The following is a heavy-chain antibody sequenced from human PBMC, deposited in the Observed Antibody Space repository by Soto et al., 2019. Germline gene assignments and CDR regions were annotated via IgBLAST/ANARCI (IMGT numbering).Heavy chain of an antibody. J-gene: IGHJ4*02. V-gene: IGHV3-30-3*01. D-gene: IGHD3-10*01. Sequence: QVQLVESGGGVVQPGRSLRLSCAASGFTLSSYAMHWVRQAPGKGLEWVAVISYDGSNKYYADSVKGRFTISRDNSKNTLYLQMNSLRAEDTAVYYCARYDHYYGSGSYYGPFDYWGQGTLVTVSS. CDR1: GFTLSSYA. CDR2: ISYDGSNK. CDR3: ARYDHYYGSGSYYGPFDY.